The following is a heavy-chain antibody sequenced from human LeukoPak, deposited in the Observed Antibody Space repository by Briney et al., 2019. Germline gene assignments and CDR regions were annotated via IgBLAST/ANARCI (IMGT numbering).Heavy chain of an antibody. Sequence: GGSLRLSCAASGFTVSSNYMSWVRQAPGKGLEWVSVIYSGGTTYYADSVKGRFTISRENSKNMLYLQMNSLRAEDMAVYYCARVQGSGWYVDYWGQGTLVTVSS. CDR1: GFTVSSNY. D-gene: IGHD6-19*01. J-gene: IGHJ4*02. V-gene: IGHV3-66*01. CDR2: IYSGGTT. CDR3: ARVQGSGWYVDY.